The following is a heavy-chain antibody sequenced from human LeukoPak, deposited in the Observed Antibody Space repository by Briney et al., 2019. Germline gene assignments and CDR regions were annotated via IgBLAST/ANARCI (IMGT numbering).Heavy chain of an antibody. Sequence: GGSLRLSCAASEFSVGSNYMTWVRQAPGKGLEWVANIKQGGSDKYYVASVKGRFTISRDNAKNSLYLQMNSLRAEDTAVYYCTRDAITRYYYDSSGYYPRDDYWGQGTLVTVSS. V-gene: IGHV3-7*01. D-gene: IGHD3-22*01. CDR3: TRDAITRYYYDSSGYYPRDDY. J-gene: IGHJ4*02. CDR1: EFSVGSNY. CDR2: IKQGGSDK.